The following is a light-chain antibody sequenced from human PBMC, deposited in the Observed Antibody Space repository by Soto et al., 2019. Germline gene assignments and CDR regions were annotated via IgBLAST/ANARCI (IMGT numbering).Light chain of an antibody. CDR3: QQYDNLPRRA. CDR1: QSISTY. V-gene: IGKV1-33*01. J-gene: IGKJ5*01. Sequence: DIQITQSPSSLSASGGDSFTITCRASQSISTYLSWYQQKPGKAPKLLIYDASNLETGVPSRFSGSGSGTDFTFTISSLQPEDIATYYCQQYDNLPRRAFGQGTRLEIK. CDR2: DAS.